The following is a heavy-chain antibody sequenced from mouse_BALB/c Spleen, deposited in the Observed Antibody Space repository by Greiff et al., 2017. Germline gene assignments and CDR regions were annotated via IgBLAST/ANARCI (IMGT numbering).Heavy chain of an antibody. D-gene: IGHD2-1*01. CDR1: GFAFSSYD. Sequence: EVQRVESGGGLVKPGGSLKLSCAASGFAFSSYDMSWVRQTPEKRLEWVAYISSGGGSTYYPDTVKGRFTISRDNAKNTLYLQMSSLKSEDTAMYYCARLSSYGNYYYWGQGTLVTVSA. J-gene: IGHJ3*01. V-gene: IGHV5-12-1*01. CDR2: ISSGGGST. CDR3: ARLSSYGNYYY.